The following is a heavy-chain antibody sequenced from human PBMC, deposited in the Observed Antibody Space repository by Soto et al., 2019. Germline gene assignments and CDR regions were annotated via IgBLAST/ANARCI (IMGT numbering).Heavy chain of an antibody. D-gene: IGHD6-19*01. CDR1: GFTFSGSA. V-gene: IGHV3-73*01. CDR3: TRHVPPSTSGWYGH. Sequence: GGSLRLSCAGSGFTFSGSAIHWVRQASGKGLEWVGRIRSKANGYATFYAASVKGRFTVSRDDSKNTAFLQMNSLKIEDTAVYYCTRHVPPSTSGWYGHWGQGTMVTVYS. CDR2: IRSKANGYAT. J-gene: IGHJ4*02.